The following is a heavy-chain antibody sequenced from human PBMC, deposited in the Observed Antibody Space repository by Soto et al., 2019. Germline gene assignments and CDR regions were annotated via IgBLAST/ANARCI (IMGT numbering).Heavy chain of an antibody. CDR3: AKEGTIAAALDY. Sequence: EVQLLESGGGLVQPGGSLRLSCAASGFTFSSYAMSWVRQAPGKGLEWVSAISGSGGSTYYAYSVKGRFNNCSDNSKNTRYLQRNSRRAQDTAVYYCAKEGTIAAALDYWGQGTLVTVSS. V-gene: IGHV3-23*01. D-gene: IGHD6-13*01. CDR2: ISGSGGST. CDR1: GFTFSSYA. J-gene: IGHJ4*02.